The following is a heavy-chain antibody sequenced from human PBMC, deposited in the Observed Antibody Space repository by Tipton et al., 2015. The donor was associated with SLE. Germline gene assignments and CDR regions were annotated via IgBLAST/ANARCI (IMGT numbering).Heavy chain of an antibody. CDR3: ARSRAVGASLFDC. CDR2: ISGSSDTI. J-gene: IGHJ4*02. V-gene: IGHV3-48*03. D-gene: IGHD1-26*01. Sequence: GSLRLSCAASGFIFSVYEMNWVRQAPGKGLEWVSYISGSSDTIYYADSVKGRFTVSRDNVQRSLFLQMNSLSAEDTAVYYCARSRAVGASLFDCWGQGTLVTVSS. CDR1: GFIFSVYE.